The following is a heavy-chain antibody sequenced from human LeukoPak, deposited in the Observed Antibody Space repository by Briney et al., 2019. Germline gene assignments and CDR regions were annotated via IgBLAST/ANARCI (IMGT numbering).Heavy chain of an antibody. CDR2: TIPIFPST. V-gene: IGHV1-69*13. CDR3: ARPPVSGTLNDAFDI. Sequence: SVKVSCKVSGGPFSNYGLSWVRQAPGQGLEWMGGTIPIFPSTNYAQNFQGRVTITADESTSTVYMELSSLRTDDTAVYYCARPPVSGTLNDAFDIWGQGTVVTVSS. CDR1: GGPFSNYG. J-gene: IGHJ3*02. D-gene: IGHD1/OR15-1a*01.